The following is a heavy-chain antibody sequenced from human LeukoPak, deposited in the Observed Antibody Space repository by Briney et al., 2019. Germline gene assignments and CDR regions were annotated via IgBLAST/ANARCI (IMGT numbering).Heavy chain of an antibody. CDR2: ISGSGDST. Sequence: GGSLRLSCAASGFTFSNYAMSWVRQAPGKGLEWVSAISGSGDSTYYADSVKGRFTISRDNSKNTLYLQTNSLRAEDTAVYYCAKVGGQWLVRPHFDYWGQGTLVTVSS. V-gene: IGHV3-23*01. CDR3: AKVGGQWLVRPHFDY. J-gene: IGHJ4*02. CDR1: GFTFSNYA. D-gene: IGHD6-19*01.